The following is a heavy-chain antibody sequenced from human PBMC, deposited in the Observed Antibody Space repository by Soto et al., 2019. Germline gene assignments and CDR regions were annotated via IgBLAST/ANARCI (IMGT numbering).Heavy chain of an antibody. Sequence: QVQLVESGGGVVQPGRSLRLSCAASGFTFSSNGMHWVRQAPGKGLEWVATIWYDASNKYYADSVKGQFTISRDNSKNTLHVQMNNLRAEDTAVYYCAKEGNMGSSSWYYLDYWGQGTLVTVSS. V-gene: IGHV3-33*06. D-gene: IGHD6-13*01. CDR3: AKEGNMGSSSWYYLDY. CDR1: GFTFSSNG. CDR2: IWYDASNK. J-gene: IGHJ4*02.